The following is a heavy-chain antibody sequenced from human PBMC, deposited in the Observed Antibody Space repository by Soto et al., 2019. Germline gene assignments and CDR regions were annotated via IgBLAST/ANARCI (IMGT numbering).Heavy chain of an antibody. CDR3: ARGPDDSDVPRWDY. D-gene: IGHD4-17*01. Sequence: QVQLMQSGAEVRKPGASVRLSCETSGYNFNQYYIHWVRQAPGQGLEWMGIINLRGGTTEYAHKFRGRVTATGDTSTSTAYMELRSLRSEDTAIYFCARGPDDSDVPRWDYWGQGTLVTVSS. CDR2: INLRGGTT. CDR1: GYNFNQYY. J-gene: IGHJ4*02. V-gene: IGHV1-46*02.